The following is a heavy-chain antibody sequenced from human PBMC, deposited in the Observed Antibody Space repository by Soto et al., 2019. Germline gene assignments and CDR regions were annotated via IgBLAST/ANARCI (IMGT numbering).Heavy chain of an antibody. D-gene: IGHD5-12*01. CDR2: IKSKGNGGTT. CDR3: ITEWIEL. Sequence: EVQLVESGGGLVKPGESLRLSCVASGFTFNNAWMSWVRQAPGKGLEWVGRIKSKGNGGTTDYAAPVRGRFTISRDDSTDTLYLQMNRLKTFDPAVYYCITEWIELWGRGTLVTVSS. CDR1: GFTFNNAW. V-gene: IGHV3-15*01. J-gene: IGHJ2*01.